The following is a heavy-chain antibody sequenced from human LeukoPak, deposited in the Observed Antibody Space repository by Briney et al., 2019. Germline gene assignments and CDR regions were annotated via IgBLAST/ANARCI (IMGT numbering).Heavy chain of an antibody. D-gene: IGHD6-25*01. CDR2: IIPIFGTA. J-gene: IGHJ4*02. CDR3: ARAPTPFYYDSSAYYSDF. Sequence: SVKVSCKASGGTFSSYAISWVRQAPGQGLEWMGGIIPIFGTANYAQKFQGRVTFTGDTSIRTAYMEVSSLTSEDTAVYYCARAPTPFYYDSSAYYSDFWGQGTLVTVSS. V-gene: IGHV1-69*06. CDR1: GGTFSSYA.